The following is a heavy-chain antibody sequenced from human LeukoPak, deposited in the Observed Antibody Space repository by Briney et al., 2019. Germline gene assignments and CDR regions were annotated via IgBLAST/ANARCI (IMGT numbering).Heavy chain of an antibody. D-gene: IGHD4-23*01. CDR1: GGSISSYY. CDR3: ARARLRWYFDY. Sequence: SETLSLTCTVSGGSISSYYWSWIRQPPGKGLEWIGYIYYSGSTNYNPSLKSRVTISVDTSKNQFSLKLSSVTAADTTVYYCARARLRWYFDYWGQGTLVTVSS. CDR2: IYYSGST. J-gene: IGHJ4*02. V-gene: IGHV4-59*01.